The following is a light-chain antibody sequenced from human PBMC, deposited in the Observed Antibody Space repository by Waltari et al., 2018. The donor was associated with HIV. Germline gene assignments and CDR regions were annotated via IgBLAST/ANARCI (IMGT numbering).Light chain of an antibody. Sequence: QSALTPPRSVSGSPGQSVTISCTGTRSDIGYFDYVSWYQQYPGKAPKVIIYEVDQRPSGVPDRFTGSKSGITASLTISGLQGEDEADYYCCSYAGAYTYVFGTGTKVNVL. CDR3: CSYAGAYTYV. J-gene: IGLJ1*01. V-gene: IGLV2-11*01. CDR2: EVD. CDR1: RSDIGYFDY.